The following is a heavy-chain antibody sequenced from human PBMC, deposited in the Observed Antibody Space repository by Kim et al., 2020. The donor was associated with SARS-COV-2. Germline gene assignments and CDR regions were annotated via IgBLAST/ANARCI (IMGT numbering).Heavy chain of an antibody. CDR2: INPDGSEI. CDR3: ARRPGHGFDL. V-gene: IGHV3-7*01. CDR1: GFGFSNFW. Sequence: GGSLRLSCAASGFGFSNFWMTWVRQAPGKGLEWVANINPDGSEIYYVESVKGRLTISRDNAKNSLFLQMNSLRAEDTAVYYCARRPGHGFDLWGQGTLVTVS. J-gene: IGHJ4*02.